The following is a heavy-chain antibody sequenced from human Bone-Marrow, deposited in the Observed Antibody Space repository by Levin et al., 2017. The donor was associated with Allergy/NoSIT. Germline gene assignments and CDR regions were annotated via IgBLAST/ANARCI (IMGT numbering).Heavy chain of an antibody. D-gene: IGHD6-6*01. Sequence: PGGSLRLSCAASGFTFRTYAMHWVRQAPGKGLEWVAVISFDGNNAYYAGSVEGRFTISRDNFKNTLFLQMNSLRVDDTAVYYCASLVPLAQNAFDIWGQGTMVTVSS. J-gene: IGHJ3*02. CDR2: ISFDGNNA. CDR3: ASLVPLAQNAFDI. CDR1: GFTFRTYA. V-gene: IGHV3-30-3*01.